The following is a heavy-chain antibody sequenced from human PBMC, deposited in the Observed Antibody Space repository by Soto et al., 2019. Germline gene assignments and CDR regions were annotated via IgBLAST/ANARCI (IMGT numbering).Heavy chain of an antibody. CDR3: ARAPRWGYDFWSGYTPWDSYYYYGMDV. J-gene: IGHJ6*02. Sequence: ASVKVSCKASGYTFTSYDINWVRQATEQGLEWMGWMNPNSGNTGYAQKFQGRVTMTRNTSISTAYMELSSLRPEDTAVYYCARAPRWGYDFWSGYTPWDSYYYYGMDVWGQGTTVTVSS. CDR1: GYTFTSYD. V-gene: IGHV1-8*01. D-gene: IGHD3-3*01. CDR2: MNPNSGNT.